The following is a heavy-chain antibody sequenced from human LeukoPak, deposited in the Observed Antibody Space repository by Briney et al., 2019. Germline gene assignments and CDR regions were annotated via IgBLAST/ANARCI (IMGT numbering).Heavy chain of an antibody. D-gene: IGHD5-12*01. CDR3: AKTLVATTYYFDY. V-gene: IGHV3-23*01. Sequence: GGSLRLSCAASGFTFSTFAMSWVRQAPGKGLEWVSSISGSGGSTYYADSVKGRFTISRDNSKNTLYLRMNSLRAEDTAVYYCAKTLVATTYYFDYWGQGTLVTVSS. CDR2: ISGSGGST. J-gene: IGHJ4*02. CDR1: GFTFSTFA.